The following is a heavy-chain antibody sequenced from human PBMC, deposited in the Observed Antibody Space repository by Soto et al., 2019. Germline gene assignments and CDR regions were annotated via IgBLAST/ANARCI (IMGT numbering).Heavy chain of an antibody. CDR1: GGSISSSSYY. D-gene: IGHD3-22*01. J-gene: IGHJ4*02. V-gene: IGHV4-39*01. CDR2: IYYSGST. CDR3: ASYYYDSSGYYYVPGVY. Sequence: SETLSITCTVSGGSISSSSYYWGWIRQPPGKGLEWIGSIYYSGSTYYNPSLKSRVTISVETSKNQFSLKLSSVTAADTSVYYCASYYYDSSGYYYVPGVYWGQGTLVTVS.